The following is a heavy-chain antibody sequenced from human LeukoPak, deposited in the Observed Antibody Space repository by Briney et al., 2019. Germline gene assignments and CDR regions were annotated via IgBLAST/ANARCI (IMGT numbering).Heavy chain of an antibody. CDR3: ARDLPYCSSTSCYDGYYYGMDV. CDR1: GFTFNTYT. D-gene: IGHD2-2*01. Sequence: QTGGSLRLSCAASGFTFNTYTMNWVRQAPGKGLEWVSYISSSSSTIYYADSVKGRFTISRDNAKNSLYLQMNSLRAEDTAVYYCARDLPYCSSTSCYDGYYYGMDVWGQGTTVTVSS. J-gene: IGHJ6*02. CDR2: ISSSSSTI. V-gene: IGHV3-48*01.